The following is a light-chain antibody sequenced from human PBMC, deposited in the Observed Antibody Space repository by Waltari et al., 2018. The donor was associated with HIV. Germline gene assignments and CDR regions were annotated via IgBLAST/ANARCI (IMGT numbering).Light chain of an antibody. CDR1: RTDIGTFNY. Sequence: QSALTQPASVSGSPGQSITISCTGTRTDIGTFNYVSWYQQHPGNVPKLLIYEVTNRPSGVSNRLSGSKSGNTASLTISGLQAEDEAAYYCCSYTSTTTSILFAGGTKLTVL. CDR3: CSYTSTTTSIL. CDR2: EVT. V-gene: IGLV2-14*01. J-gene: IGLJ2*01.